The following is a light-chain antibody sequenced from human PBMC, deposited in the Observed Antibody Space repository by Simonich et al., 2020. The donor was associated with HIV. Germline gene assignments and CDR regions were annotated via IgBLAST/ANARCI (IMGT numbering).Light chain of an antibody. J-gene: IGKJ1*01. CDR1: QSVLYSSNNKNY. CDR2: WAS. Sequence: DIVMTQSPDSLAVSLGERATINCKSSQSVLYSSNNKNYLVWYQQKTGKPPKLLIYWASTRESGVPDRFSGSGSGTDFTLTISSLQAEDVAVYYCQQYYSSPRTFGQGTKVEIK. CDR3: QQYYSSPRT. V-gene: IGKV4-1*01.